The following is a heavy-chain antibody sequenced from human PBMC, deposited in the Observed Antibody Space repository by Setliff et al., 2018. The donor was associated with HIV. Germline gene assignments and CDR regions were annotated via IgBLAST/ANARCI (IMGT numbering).Heavy chain of an antibody. J-gene: IGHJ4*02. V-gene: IGHV4-38-2*01. D-gene: IGHD1-20*01. CDR2: IYHSGST. CDR3: ARLNNGAHYFHFDY. Sequence: SETLSLTCAVSDYSISSGYYWGWIRQPPGKGLEWIGGIYHSGSTYYNPSLKSRVTISVDTSKNQFYLKLSSVTAADTAVYYCARLNNGAHYFHFDYWGQGTLVTVS. CDR1: DYSISSGYY.